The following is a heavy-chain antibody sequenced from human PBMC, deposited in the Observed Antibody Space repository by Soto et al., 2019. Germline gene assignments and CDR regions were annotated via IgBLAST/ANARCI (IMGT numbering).Heavy chain of an antibody. J-gene: IGHJ6*03. V-gene: IGHV4-59*01. CDR2: IYYSGST. Sequence: PSETLSITCTVSGGSISSYYWSWIRQPPGKGLEWIGYIYYSGSTNYNPSLKSRVTISVDTSKNQFSLKLSSVTAADTAVYYCARDSAASIAARREWDYYYYMDVWGKGTTVTVSS. D-gene: IGHD6-6*01. CDR1: GGSISSYY. CDR3: ARDSAASIAARREWDYYYYMDV.